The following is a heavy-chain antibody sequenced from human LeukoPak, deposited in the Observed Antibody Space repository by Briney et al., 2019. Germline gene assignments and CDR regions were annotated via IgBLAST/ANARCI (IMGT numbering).Heavy chain of an antibody. J-gene: IGHJ4*02. V-gene: IGHV3-48*03. D-gene: IGHD6-13*01. Sequence: GGSLRLSCAASGFTFSSYEMNWVRQAPGKGLEWVSYISSSGSTIYYADSVKGRFTISRDNAKNSLYLQMNSLRAEDTAVYYCARDRGAAPGHPSFDQWGQGTLVTVSS. CDR2: ISSSGSTI. CDR1: GFTFSSYE. CDR3: ARDRGAAPGHPSFDQ.